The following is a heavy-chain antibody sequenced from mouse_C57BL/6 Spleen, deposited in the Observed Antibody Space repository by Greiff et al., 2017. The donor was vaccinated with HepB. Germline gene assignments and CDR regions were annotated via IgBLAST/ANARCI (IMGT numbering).Heavy chain of an antibody. CDR1: GYAFSSSW. CDR3: ASLGLRFFDY. V-gene: IGHV1-82*01. Sequence: VQLQQSGPELVKPGASVKISCKASGYAFSSSWMNWVTQRPGKGLEWIGRIYPGDGDTNYIGKFKGKATLTADKSSSTAYMQLSSLTSEDSAVYYCASLGLRFFDYWGKGTTLTVSS. D-gene: IGHD4-1*01. J-gene: IGHJ2*01. CDR2: IYPGDGDT.